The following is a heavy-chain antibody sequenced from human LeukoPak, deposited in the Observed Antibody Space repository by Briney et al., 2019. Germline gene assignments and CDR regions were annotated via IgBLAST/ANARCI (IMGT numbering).Heavy chain of an antibody. CDR3: ARGSAEFDP. CDR1: GGTFSRYA. CDR2: IIPILGIA. V-gene: IGHV1-69*04. Sequence: SVKVSCKASGGTFSRYAISWVRQAPGQGLGWMGRIIPILGIANYAQKFQGRVTNTADKSTSTAYMELSSLRSEDTAVYYCARGSAEFDPWGQGTLVTVSS. J-gene: IGHJ5*02. D-gene: IGHD2-2*01.